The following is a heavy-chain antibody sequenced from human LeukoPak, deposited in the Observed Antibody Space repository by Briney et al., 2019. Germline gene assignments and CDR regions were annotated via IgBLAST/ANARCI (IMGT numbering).Heavy chain of an antibody. Sequence: GVSVKVSCKASGYTFTGYYMHWVRQAPGQGLEWMGWINPNCGGTNYAQKFQGRVTMTRDTSISTAYMELSRLRSDDTAVYYCASYPALPPTIFGVVVFEANYYGMDVWRQGTTVTVSS. CDR1: GYTFTGYY. J-gene: IGHJ6*01. V-gene: IGHV1-2*02. CDR2: INPNCGGT. CDR3: ASYPALPPTIFGVVVFEANYYGMDV. D-gene: IGHD3-3*01.